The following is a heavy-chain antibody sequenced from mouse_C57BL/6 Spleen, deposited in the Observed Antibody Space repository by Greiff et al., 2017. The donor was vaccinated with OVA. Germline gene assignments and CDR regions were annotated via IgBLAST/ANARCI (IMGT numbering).Heavy chain of an antibody. CDR2: IWSDGST. D-gene: IGHD1-1*01. Sequence: QVQLKQSGPGLVAPSQSLSITCTVSGFSLTSYGVHWVRQPPGQGLEWLVVIWSDGSTTYNSALKSRLSISTDNSKSQVFLKMNSLQTDDTAMYYCARHGGSSPFAYWGQGTLVTVSA. J-gene: IGHJ3*01. CDR1: GFSLTSYG. V-gene: IGHV2-6-1*01. CDR3: ARHGGSSPFAY.